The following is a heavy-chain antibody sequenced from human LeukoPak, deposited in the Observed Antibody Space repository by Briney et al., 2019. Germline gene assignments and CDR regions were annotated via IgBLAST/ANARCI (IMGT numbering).Heavy chain of an antibody. J-gene: IGHJ5*02. Sequence: ASVKVSCKASGYTFTGYYMHWVRQAPGQGLELMGRINPNSGGTNYAQKFQGRVTVTRDTSISTAYMELIRPKTDHTAAFSYARGAETTTNWFDPSGQGTLVTVSS. CDR2: INPNSGGT. CDR3: ARGAETTTNWFDP. CDR1: GYTFTGYY. D-gene: IGHD1-7*01. V-gene: IGHV1-2*06.